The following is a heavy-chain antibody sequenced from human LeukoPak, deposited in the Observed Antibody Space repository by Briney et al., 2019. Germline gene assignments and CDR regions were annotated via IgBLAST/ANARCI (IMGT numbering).Heavy chain of an antibody. D-gene: IGHD6-13*01. CDR3: ARERFGYSSSWKGFDY. J-gene: IGHJ4*02. V-gene: IGHV4-34*01. Sequence: SETLSLTCAVYGGSFSGYYWSWIRQPPGKGLEWIGEINHSGSTNYNPSLKSRVTISVDTSKNQFSLKLSSVTAADTAVYYCARERFGYSSSWKGFDYWGQGTLVTVSS. CDR2: INHSGST. CDR1: GGSFSGYY.